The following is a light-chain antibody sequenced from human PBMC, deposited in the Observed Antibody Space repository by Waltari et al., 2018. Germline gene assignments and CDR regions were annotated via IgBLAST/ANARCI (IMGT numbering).Light chain of an antibody. J-gene: IGKJ1*01. CDR3: QHYNNWPPWT. Sequence: EIVMTQSPATLSVSPGARATLSCRASQSISSKLAWYQQKPGQAPRLLIYGSSTRATGIPARFSGSGTGTEFTLTISSLQSEDFAVYYCQHYNNWPPWTFGQGTKVEI. V-gene: IGKV3-15*01. CDR2: GSS. CDR1: QSISSK.